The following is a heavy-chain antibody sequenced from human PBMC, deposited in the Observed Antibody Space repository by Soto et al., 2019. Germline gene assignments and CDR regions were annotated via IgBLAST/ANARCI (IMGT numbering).Heavy chain of an antibody. Sequence: PEGSLRLSCVAAGFRLTTSSITRLRQAPGTGLEWVSVVSGSGTTINYADSVKGRFTISRDDSKNTLYLQMNSLRAEDTALYYCAKARRTWVVPAHDFFDVRDQGTMVTVS. D-gene: IGHD2-2*01. CDR2: VSGSGTTI. CDR3: AKARRTWVVPAHDFFDV. V-gene: IGHV3-23*01. J-gene: IGHJ3*01. CDR1: GFRLTTSS.